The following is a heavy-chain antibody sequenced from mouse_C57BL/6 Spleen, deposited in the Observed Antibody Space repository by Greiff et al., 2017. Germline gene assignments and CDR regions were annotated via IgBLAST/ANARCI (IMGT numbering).Heavy chain of an antibody. D-gene: IGHD1-1*01. CDR2: IYPGDGDT. Sequence: QVQLQQSGAELVKPGASVKISCKASGYAFSSYWMNWVKQRPGKGLEWIGQIYPGDGDTNYNGKFKGKATLTADKSSSTAYMQLSSLTSEDSAVYCCARGWSYGSSSVWYCDVWGTGTTVTFSS. V-gene: IGHV1-80*01. CDR1: GYAFSSYW. J-gene: IGHJ1*03. CDR3: ARGWSYGSSSVWYCDV.